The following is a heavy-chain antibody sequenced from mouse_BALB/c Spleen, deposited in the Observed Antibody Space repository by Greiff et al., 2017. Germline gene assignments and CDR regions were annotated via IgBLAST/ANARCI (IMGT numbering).Heavy chain of an antibody. CDR3: ARSPLGPRYYFDY. CDR2: ILPGSGST. V-gene: IGHV1-9*01. CDR1: GYTFSSYW. J-gene: IGHJ2*01. Sequence: QVQLQQSGAELMKPGASVKISCKATGYTFSSYWIEWVKQRPGHGLEWIGEILPGSGSTNYNEKFKGKATFTADTSSNTAYMQLSSLTSEDSAVYYCARSPLGPRYYFDYWGQGTTLTVSS. D-gene: IGHD4-1*01.